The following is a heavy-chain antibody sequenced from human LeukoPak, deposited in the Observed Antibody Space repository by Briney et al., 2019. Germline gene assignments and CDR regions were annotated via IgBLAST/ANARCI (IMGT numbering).Heavy chain of an antibody. CDR2: INTNTENP. CDR1: GYTFTSYA. Sequence: ASVKVSCKASGYTFTSYAMNWVRQATGQGLEWMGWINTNTENPAYAQGFTGRFVFSVDISVSTAYLQINSLKAEDTAVYYCARMGYCTRATCGGAFDFWGQGTLVTVSS. D-gene: IGHD2-8*01. V-gene: IGHV7-4-1*02. CDR3: ARMGYCTRATCGGAFDF. J-gene: IGHJ4*02.